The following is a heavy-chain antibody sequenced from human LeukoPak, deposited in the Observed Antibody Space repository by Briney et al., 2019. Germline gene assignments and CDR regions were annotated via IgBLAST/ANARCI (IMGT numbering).Heavy chain of an antibody. D-gene: IGHD3-22*01. CDR3: AATYYYDSSGPGTDY. V-gene: IGHV3-23*01. CDR1: GFTFSSYA. CDR2: ISGSGGST. J-gene: IGHJ4*02. Sequence: PGGSLRLSCAASGFTFSSYAMSWVRQAPGKGLEWVSAISGSGGSTYYADSVKGRFTISRDNSKNTLYLQMNSLRAEDTALYYCAATYYYDSSGPGTDYWGQGTLVTVSS.